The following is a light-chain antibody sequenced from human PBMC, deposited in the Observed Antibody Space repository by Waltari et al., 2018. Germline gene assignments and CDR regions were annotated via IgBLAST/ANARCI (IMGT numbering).Light chain of an antibody. CDR1: SSDVGGYNY. V-gene: IGLV2-14*01. J-gene: IGLJ1*01. CDR2: EVS. Sequence: QAALTQPACVSGSPGQSITIPCTGTSSDVGGYNYVSWYQQHPGKAPKLMIYEVSNRPSGVSNRFSGSKSGNTASLTISGLQAEDEADYYCSSYTSSSTYVFGTGTKVTVL. CDR3: SSYTSSSTYV.